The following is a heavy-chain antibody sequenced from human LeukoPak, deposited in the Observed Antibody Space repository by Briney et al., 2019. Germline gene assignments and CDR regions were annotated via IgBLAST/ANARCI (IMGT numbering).Heavy chain of an antibody. CDR1: GLTFSSYE. J-gene: IGHJ3*02. V-gene: IGHV3-48*03. Sequence: GGSLRLSCAASGLTFSSYEMNWVRQAPGKGLEWVSYISSSGSSIYYADSVKGRFAISRDNAKKSLYLQMHSLRAEDTAVYYCARDSHKFDSSGYYPDAFDIWGQGTMVTVSS. CDR3: ARDSHKFDSSGYYPDAFDI. CDR2: ISSSGSSI. D-gene: IGHD3-22*01.